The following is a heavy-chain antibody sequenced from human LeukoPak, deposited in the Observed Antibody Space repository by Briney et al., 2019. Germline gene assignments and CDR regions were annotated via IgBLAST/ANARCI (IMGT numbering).Heavy chain of an antibody. V-gene: IGHV4-59*08. J-gene: IGHJ3*02. CDR2: IYYSGST. CDR3: ARRGGGHAFDI. Sequence: NPSETLSLTCTVSGGSISTYHWSWIRQPPGKGLEWIGNIYYSGSTNYNPSLKSRVTISVDTSKNQFSLKLSSVTAADTAVYYCARRGGGHAFDIWGQGTMVTVSS. D-gene: IGHD3-16*01. CDR1: GGSISTYH.